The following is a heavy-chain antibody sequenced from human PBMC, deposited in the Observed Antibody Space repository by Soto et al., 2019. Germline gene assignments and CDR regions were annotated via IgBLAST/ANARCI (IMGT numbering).Heavy chain of an antibody. CDR2: ISAYNGNT. D-gene: IGHD2-21*01. CDR3: ARGVNPIDY. CDR1: GYTFTNFG. Sequence: QVQLVQSGAEVKKPGASVKVSCKASGYTFTNFGISWVRQAPGQGLEWMGWISAYNGNTNYAQNFQGRVTMTTDTSTNTDYMELRGLRSDDTAGYYCARGVNPIDYWGQGKLVTVSS. V-gene: IGHV1-18*01. J-gene: IGHJ4*02.